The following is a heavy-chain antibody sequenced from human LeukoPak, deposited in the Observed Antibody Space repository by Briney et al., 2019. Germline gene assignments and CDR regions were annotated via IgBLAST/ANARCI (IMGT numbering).Heavy chain of an antibody. CDR2: ISYDGSNK. CDR1: GFTFSSYA. Sequence: GGSLRLSCAASGFTFSSYAMHWVCQAPGKGLEWVAVISYDGSNKYYADSVKGRFTISRDNSKNTLYLQMNSLRAEDTAVYYCARHVGYWGQGTLVTVSS. V-gene: IGHV3-30*04. J-gene: IGHJ4*02. D-gene: IGHD3-10*02. CDR3: ARHVGY.